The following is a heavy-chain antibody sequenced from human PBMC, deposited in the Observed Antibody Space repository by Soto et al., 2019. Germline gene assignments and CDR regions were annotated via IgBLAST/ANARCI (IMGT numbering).Heavy chain of an antibody. D-gene: IGHD5-18*01. CDR1: GYTFTNND. J-gene: IGHJ5*02. CDR2: MNPGSGDA. V-gene: IGHV1-8*01. Sequence: ASVKVSCKASGYTFTNNDVSWVRQATGQGLEWMGWMNPGSGDAGYAQKFQGRVTMTRDISIATAYMELNSLTSEDTAIYYCARMESFGSLNWFDPWGQGTLVTVSS. CDR3: ARMESFGSLNWFDP.